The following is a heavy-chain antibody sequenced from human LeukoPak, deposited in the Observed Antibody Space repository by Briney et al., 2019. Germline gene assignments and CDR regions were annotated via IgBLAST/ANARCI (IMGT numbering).Heavy chain of an antibody. CDR1: GGSISSGSYY. J-gene: IGHJ5*02. D-gene: IGHD4-11*01. V-gene: IGHV4-61*02. CDR3: ARVSPTVTNWFDP. CDR2: IYTSGST. Sequence: SETLSLTCTVSGGSISSGSYYWSWIRQPAGKGLEWIGRIYTSGSTNYNPSLKSRVTMSVDTSKNQFSLKLSSVTAADTAAYYCARVSPTVTNWFDPWGQGTLVTVSS.